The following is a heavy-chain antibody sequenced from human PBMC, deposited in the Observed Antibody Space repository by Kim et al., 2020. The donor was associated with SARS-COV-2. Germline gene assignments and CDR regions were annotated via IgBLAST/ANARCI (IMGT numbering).Heavy chain of an antibody. J-gene: IGHJ6*02. Sequence: ASVKVSCKASGYTFTSYDINWVRQATGQGLEWMGWMNPNSGNTGYAQKFQGRVTMTRNTSISTAYMELSSLRSEDTAVYYCARSASSGYRYYYYGMDVWGEGTTVTVS. CDR1: GYTFTSYD. CDR3: ARSASSGYRYYYYGMDV. V-gene: IGHV1-8*01. D-gene: IGHD6-13*01. CDR2: MNPNSGNT.